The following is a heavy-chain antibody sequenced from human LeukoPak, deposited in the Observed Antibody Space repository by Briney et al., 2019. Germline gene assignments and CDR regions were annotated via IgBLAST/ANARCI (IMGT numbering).Heavy chain of an antibody. CDR2: INPHGSEK. CDR3: ARSDY. J-gene: IGHJ4*02. Sequence: GGSLRLSCAASGFTFSSYAMNWVRQAPGKGLEWVANINPHGSEKNYVDSVKGRFTISRDRTKNSLYLQMNNLRAEDTAVYYCARSDYWGQGILVTVS. V-gene: IGHV3-7*01. CDR1: GFTFSSYA.